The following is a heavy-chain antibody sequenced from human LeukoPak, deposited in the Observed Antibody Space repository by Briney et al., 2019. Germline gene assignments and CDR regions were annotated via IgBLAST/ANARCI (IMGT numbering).Heavy chain of an antibody. Sequence: SETLSLTCAVSGGSISSSNWWSWVRQPPGKGLEWSGEIHHSGSTNYNPPRKSRVTISVEKSKNQYSLKLSSVTAADTAVYYCARADYRSSTSCYHRGPYYYYYYDMDVWGKGTTVTVSS. CDR3: ARADYRSSTSCYHRGPYYYYYYDMDV. J-gene: IGHJ6*04. CDR1: GGSISSSNW. V-gene: IGHV4-4*02. D-gene: IGHD2-2*01. CDR2: IHHSGST.